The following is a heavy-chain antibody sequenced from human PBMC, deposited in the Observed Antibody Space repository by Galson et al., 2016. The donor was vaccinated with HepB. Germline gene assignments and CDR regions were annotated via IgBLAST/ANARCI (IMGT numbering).Heavy chain of an antibody. CDR2: IDPDGGNT. CDR1: GFTFSTYW. Sequence: SLRLSCAASGFTFSTYWMHWVRQPPGKGLVWVSRIDPDGGNTEYADSVKGRFTISRDNAKNTLYLQTNSLRAEDTAVYYCARDWYSSPGSWGQGDLVAVSS. J-gene: IGHJ5*02. CDR3: ARDWYSSPGS. D-gene: IGHD6-13*01. V-gene: IGHV3-74*01.